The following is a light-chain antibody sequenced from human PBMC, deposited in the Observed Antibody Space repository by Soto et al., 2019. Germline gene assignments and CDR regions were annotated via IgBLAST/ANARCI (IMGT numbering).Light chain of an antibody. V-gene: IGLV3-27*01. CDR3: YSSADNTAL. CDR1: LLAKKY. CDR2: KDS. Sequence: SYELTQPSSVSVSPGQTARITCSGDLLAKKYSRWFQQKPGQAPVLVIYKDSERPSGIPERFSGSSSGATVTLTISRAQAEDEADYYCYSSADNTALFGGGTKLTVL. J-gene: IGLJ2*01.